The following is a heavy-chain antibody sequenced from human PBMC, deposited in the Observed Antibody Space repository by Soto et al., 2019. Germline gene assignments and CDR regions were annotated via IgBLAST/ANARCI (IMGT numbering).Heavy chain of an antibody. J-gene: IGHJ4*02. D-gene: IGHD1-26*01. CDR1: GFTFDDYT. Sequence: GGSLRLSCAASGFTFDDYTMHWVRQAPGKGLEWVSLISWDGGSTYYADSVKGRFTISRDNAKNSLYLQMNSLRVEDTAVYFCSRDVVVGAKALNYWGQGALVTVSS. CDR3: SRDVVVGAKALNY. CDR2: ISWDGGST. V-gene: IGHV3-43*01.